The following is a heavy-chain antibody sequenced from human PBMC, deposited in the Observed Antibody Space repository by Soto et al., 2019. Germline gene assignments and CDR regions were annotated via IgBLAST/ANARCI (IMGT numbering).Heavy chain of an antibody. J-gene: IGHJ6*02. CDR2: ISGSGGST. CDR1: GFTFSSYA. V-gene: IGHV3-23*01. Sequence: GGSLRLSCAASGFTFSSYAMSWVRQAPGKGLEWVSAISGSGGSTYYADSVKGRFTISRDNSKNTLYLQMNSLRADDTAVYYCARGLKNYYGVDVWGQGTTVTVSS. CDR3: ARGLKNYYGVDV.